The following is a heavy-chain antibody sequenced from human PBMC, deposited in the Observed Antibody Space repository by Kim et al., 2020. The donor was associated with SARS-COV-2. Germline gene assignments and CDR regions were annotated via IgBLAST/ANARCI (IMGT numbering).Heavy chain of an antibody. CDR2: IYSGGST. V-gene: IGHV3-53*01. D-gene: IGHD6-13*01. CDR1: GFTVSSNY. J-gene: IGHJ6*02. CDR3: ARAGNGEQQLAQYYYYYYGMDV. Sequence: GGSLRLSCAASGFTVSSNYMSWVRQAPGKGLEWVSVIYSGGSTYYADSVKGRFTISRDNSKNTLYLQMNSLRAEDTAVYYCARAGNGEQQLAQYYYYYYGMDVWGQGTTVTVSS.